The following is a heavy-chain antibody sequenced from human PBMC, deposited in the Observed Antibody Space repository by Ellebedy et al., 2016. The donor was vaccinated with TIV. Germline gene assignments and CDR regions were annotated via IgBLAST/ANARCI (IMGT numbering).Heavy chain of an antibody. J-gene: IGHJ4*02. CDR1: GFTFSAFA. CDR3: AKSKTTYIVGADPFES. V-gene: IGHV3-30*18. D-gene: IGHD1-26*01. CDR2: ISFDGSEK. Sequence: GESLKISXAASGFTFSAFAMHWVRQAPGKGLEWVALISFDGSEKYYVESVKDRFTISRDNSKNALYLQVNSLRAEDTAVYFCAKSKTTYIVGADPFESWGQGTLITVSS.